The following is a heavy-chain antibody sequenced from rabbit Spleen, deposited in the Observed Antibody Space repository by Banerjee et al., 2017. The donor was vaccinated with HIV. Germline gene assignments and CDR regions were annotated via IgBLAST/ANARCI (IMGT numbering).Heavy chain of an antibody. D-gene: IGHD1-1*01. V-gene: IGHV1S45*01. J-gene: IGHJ4*01. CDR3: ARDVGSGHYIDVYFDL. Sequence: QEHLEESGGGLVKTEGSLTLTCKASGFSFSRGYDMCWVRQAPGRGLEWIGCIYTDNVKTYYASWAKGRFTISKSSSTTVTLQMTSLTAADTATYFCARDVGSGHYIDVYFDLWGPGTLVTVS. CDR1: GFSFSRGYD. CDR2: IYTDNVKT.